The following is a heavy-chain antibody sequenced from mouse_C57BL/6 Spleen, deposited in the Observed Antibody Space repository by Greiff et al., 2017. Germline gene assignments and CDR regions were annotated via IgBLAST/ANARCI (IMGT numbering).Heavy chain of an antibody. CDR1: GFAFSSSW. Sequence: VQLQQSGPELVKPGASVKISCTASGFAFSSSWMHWVKQRPGEGLEWIGRIYPGDGDTNYTGKFKGKATLTADKSSSTAYMQLSSLTSEDAAVYCCARAPNGDKNYFDYWGQGTTLTVSS. CDR3: ARAPNGDKNYFDY. CDR2: IYPGDGDT. D-gene: IGHD4-1*01. V-gene: IGHV1-82*01. J-gene: IGHJ2*01.